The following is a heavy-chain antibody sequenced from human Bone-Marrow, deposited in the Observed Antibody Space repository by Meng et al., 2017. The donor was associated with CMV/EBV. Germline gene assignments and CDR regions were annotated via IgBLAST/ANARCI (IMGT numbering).Heavy chain of an antibody. J-gene: IGHJ4*02. CDR1: GGTFSSYA. Sequence: SVKVSCKASGGTFSSYAISWVRQAPGQGLEWMGGIIPIFGTANYAQKFQGRVTITTDESTSTAYMELSSLRSEDTAVYYCARGSRYGGKLYYFDYWGQGTRVTGSS. V-gene: IGHV1-69*05. CDR3: ARGSRYGGKLYYFDY. CDR2: IIPIFGTA. D-gene: IGHD1-26*01.